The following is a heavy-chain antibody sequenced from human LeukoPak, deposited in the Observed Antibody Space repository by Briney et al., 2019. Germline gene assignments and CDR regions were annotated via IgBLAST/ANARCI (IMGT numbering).Heavy chain of an antibody. J-gene: IGHJ4*02. V-gene: IGHV3-30*03. CDR1: GFTFSSYG. D-gene: IGHD6-6*01. CDR3: ARVSGSSSSEFDY. Sequence: GRSLRLSCAASGFTFSSYGMHWVRQAPGKGLEWVAVISYDGSNKYYADSVKGRFTISRDNAKNSLYLQMNSLRAEDTAVYYCARVSGSSSSEFDYWGQGTLVTVSS. CDR2: ISYDGSNK.